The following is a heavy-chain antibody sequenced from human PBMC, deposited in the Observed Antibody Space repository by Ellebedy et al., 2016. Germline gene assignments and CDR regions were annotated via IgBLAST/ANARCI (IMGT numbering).Heavy chain of an antibody. CDR2: IIPIFGTA. CDR1: GGTFSSYA. V-gene: IGHV1-69*13. Sequence: SVKVSXKASGGTFSSYAISWVRQAPGQGLEWMGGIIPIFGTANYAQKFQGRVTITADESTSTAYMELSSLRSEDTAVYYCAREGTTVVTYNWFDPWGQGTLVTVSS. D-gene: IGHD4-23*01. CDR3: AREGTTVVTYNWFDP. J-gene: IGHJ5*02.